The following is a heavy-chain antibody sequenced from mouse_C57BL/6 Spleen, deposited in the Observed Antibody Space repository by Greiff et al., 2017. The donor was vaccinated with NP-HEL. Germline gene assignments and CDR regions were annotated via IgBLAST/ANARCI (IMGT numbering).Heavy chain of an antibody. CDR1: GYAFSSYW. J-gene: IGHJ2*01. Sequence: QVQLQQSGAELVKPGASVKISCKASGYAFSSYWMNWVKQRPGKGLEWIGQIYPGDGDTNYNGKFKGKATLTADKSSSTAYMQLSSLTSEDSAVYFCARSAQATYLDYWGQGTTLTVSS. V-gene: IGHV1-80*01. D-gene: IGHD3-2*02. CDR2: IYPGDGDT. CDR3: ARSAQATYLDY.